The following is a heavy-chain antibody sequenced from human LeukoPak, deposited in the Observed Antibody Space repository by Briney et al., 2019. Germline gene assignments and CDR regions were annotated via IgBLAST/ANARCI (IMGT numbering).Heavy chain of an antibody. CDR3: AKDGKYSSGWEGDAFDI. CDR1: GFTFSSYA. CDR2: ISGSGGST. Sequence: PGGSLRLSCAASGFTFSSYAMSWVRQAPGKGLEWVSAISGSGGSTYYADSVKGRFAISRDNSKNTRYLQMNSLRAEDTAVYYCAKDGKYSSGWEGDAFDIWGQGTMVTVSS. J-gene: IGHJ3*02. D-gene: IGHD6-19*01. V-gene: IGHV3-23*01.